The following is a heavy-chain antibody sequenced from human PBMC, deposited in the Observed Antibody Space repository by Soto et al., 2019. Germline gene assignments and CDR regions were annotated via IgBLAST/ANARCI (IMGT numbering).Heavy chain of an antibody. CDR2: IYYSGST. V-gene: IGHV4-31*03. CDR1: GGSISSGGYY. Sequence: LSLTCTVSGGSISSGGYYWSWIRQHPGKGLEWIGYIYYSGSTYYNPSLKSRVTISVDTSKNQFSLKLSSVTAADTAVYYCARVQGNYYYYYGMDVWGQGTTVTVSS. J-gene: IGHJ6*02. CDR3: ARVQGNYYYYYGMDV. D-gene: IGHD6-13*01.